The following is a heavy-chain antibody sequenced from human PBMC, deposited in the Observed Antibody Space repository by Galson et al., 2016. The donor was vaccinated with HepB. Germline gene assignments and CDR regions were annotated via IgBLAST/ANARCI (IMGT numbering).Heavy chain of an antibody. V-gene: IGHV3-9*01. CDR1: GFTFDDYG. J-gene: IGHJ6*04. CDR2: ISWSSGSI. CDR3: VKGGESITIFGVVRMDV. D-gene: IGHD3-3*01. Sequence: SLRLSCAVSGFTFDDYGMHWVRQAPGKGLEWVSGISWSSGSINYADSVKGRFSISRDNAENSLYLQMNSLRTEDTAVYFCVKGGESITIFGVVRMDVWGKGTTVTVSS.